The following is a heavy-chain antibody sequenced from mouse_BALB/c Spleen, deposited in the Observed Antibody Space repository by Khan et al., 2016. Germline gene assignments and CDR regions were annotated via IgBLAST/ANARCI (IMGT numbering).Heavy chain of an antibody. Sequence: EVKLLESGGGLVHPGGSLKLSCAASGFDFSRYWMSWVRQAPGKGLEWIGEIKPDSYTINYTPSLKDKFIISRDNAKNTLYLQMSKVRSEDTALYYCARAGYYVYLAYWGQGTLVTVSA. CDR3: ARAGYYVYLAY. CDR2: IKPDSYTI. CDR1: GFDFSRYW. V-gene: IGHV4-1*02. D-gene: IGHD2-3*01. J-gene: IGHJ3*01.